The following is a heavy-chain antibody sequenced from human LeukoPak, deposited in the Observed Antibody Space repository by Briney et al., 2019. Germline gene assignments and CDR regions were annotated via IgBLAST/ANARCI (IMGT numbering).Heavy chain of an antibody. J-gene: IGHJ6*03. D-gene: IGHD5-18*01. Sequence: SETLSLTCAVYGGSFSGYYWSWIRQPPGKGLEWIGEINHSGSTNYNPSLKSRVTISVDSSKNQFSLKLSSVTAADTAVYYCARRYSGWGGYFYMDVWGKGTTVTISS. V-gene: IGHV4-34*01. CDR1: GGSFSGYY. CDR3: ARRYSGWGGYFYMDV. CDR2: INHSGST.